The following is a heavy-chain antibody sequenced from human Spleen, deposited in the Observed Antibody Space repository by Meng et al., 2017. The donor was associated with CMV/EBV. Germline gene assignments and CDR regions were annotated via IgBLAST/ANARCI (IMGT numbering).Heavy chain of an antibody. J-gene: IGHJ5*01. D-gene: IGHD2-2*01. CDR1: GGSFTTNA. CDR2: VIPILGMS. CDR3: ASDHLSDCRGTSCLYMFDS. Sequence: SVKVSCKASGGSFTTNAISWVRQAAGQGLEWLGGVIPILGMSHYTKKFQGRVTITAHKSTSKSYMELSSLRSEDTAVYYCASDHLSDCRGTSCLYMFDSWGQGTLVTVSS. V-gene: IGHV1-69*10.